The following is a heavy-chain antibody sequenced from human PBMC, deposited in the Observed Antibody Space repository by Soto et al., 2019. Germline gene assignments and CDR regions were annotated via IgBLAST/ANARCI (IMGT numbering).Heavy chain of an antibody. CDR1: GFTFSNYD. Sequence: EVQLLESGGGLAQPGGSLRLSCAASGFTFSNYDMNWVRQAPGNGLEWVSGIGGRGGSTNYAESVKGRFTISRDNSKNTVYLQMNDLRAGDTAVYYCARKGTSAGRRNAFDIWGQGTLVTVSS. CDR2: IGGRGGST. V-gene: IGHV3-23*01. CDR3: ARKGTSAGRRNAFDI. D-gene: IGHD2-2*01. J-gene: IGHJ3*02.